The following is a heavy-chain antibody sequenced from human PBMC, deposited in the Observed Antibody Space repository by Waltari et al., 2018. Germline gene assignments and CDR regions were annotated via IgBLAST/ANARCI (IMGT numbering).Heavy chain of an antibody. J-gene: IGHJ4*02. D-gene: IGHD6-6*01. Sequence: QVQLQQSGPGPLKPSQTLPPTCAISADSVSSNSPAWNWIRQSPSRGLEWLGRTYYRSKWYNDYAVSVKSRITINPDTSKNQFSLQLNSVTPEDTAVYYCARGTGYSSSSPFDYWGQGTLVTVSS. V-gene: IGHV6-1*01. CDR1: ADSVSSNSPA. CDR2: TYYRSKWYN. CDR3: ARGTGYSSSSPFDY.